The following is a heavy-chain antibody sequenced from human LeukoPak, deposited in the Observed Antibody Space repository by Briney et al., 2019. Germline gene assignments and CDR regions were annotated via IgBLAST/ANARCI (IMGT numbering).Heavy chain of an antibody. CDR2: MNPNSGKI. V-gene: IGHV1-8*01. J-gene: IGHJ5*02. D-gene: IGHD6-13*01. Sequence: ASVKVSCKASGYTFTSYDINWVRQATGQGLEWMGYMNPNSGKIGYAQKFQGRVTMTTDTSISTAYMELSSLRSEDTAVYYCAREQLDPWGQGTLVAVSS. CDR3: AREQLDP. CDR1: GYTFTSYD.